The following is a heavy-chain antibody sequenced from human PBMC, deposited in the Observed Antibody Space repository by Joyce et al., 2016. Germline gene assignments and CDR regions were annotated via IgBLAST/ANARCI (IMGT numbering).Heavy chain of an antibody. CDR1: GGSFSGYY. CDR3: ARGKYSGNYYVY. Sequence: QVQLQQWGAGLLKPSETLSLTCAVYGGSFSGYYWSWIREPPGKGLEWIGEINRSGSTNQNPSLKSRVTRSVDTSENQFSLKLSSVTAADTAVYYCARGKYSGNYYVYWGQGTLVTVSS. D-gene: IGHD1-26*01. CDR2: INRSGST. V-gene: IGHV4-34*01. J-gene: IGHJ4*02.